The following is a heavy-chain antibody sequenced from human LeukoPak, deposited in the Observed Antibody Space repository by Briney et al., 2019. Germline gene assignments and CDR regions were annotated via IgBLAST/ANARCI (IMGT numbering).Heavy chain of an antibody. V-gene: IGHV3-21*01. J-gene: IGHJ4*02. CDR3: ARGRFGEFLPFDY. D-gene: IGHD3-10*01. CDR2: ISSSSSYI. CDR1: GFAFSSYS. Sequence: GGSLRLSCAASGFAFSSYSMNWVRQAPGKGLEWVSSISSSSSYIYYADSVKGRFTISRDNAKNSLYLQMNSLRAEDTAVYYCARGRFGEFLPFDYWGQGTLVTVSS.